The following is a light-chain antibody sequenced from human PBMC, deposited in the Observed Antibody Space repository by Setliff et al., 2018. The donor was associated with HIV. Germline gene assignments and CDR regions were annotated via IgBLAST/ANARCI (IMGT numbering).Light chain of an antibody. J-gene: IGLJ1*01. CDR3: QSYDGSLSGSYV. Sequence: QSALAQPPSVSGAPGQRVTISCTGSSSNIGAGYDVHWYQQLPGTAPKILIYGNSNRPSGVPDRFSGSKSGTSASLAITGLQAEDEADYYCQSYDGSLSGSYVFGTGTKVTVL. V-gene: IGLV1-40*01. CDR1: SSNIGAGYD. CDR2: GNS.